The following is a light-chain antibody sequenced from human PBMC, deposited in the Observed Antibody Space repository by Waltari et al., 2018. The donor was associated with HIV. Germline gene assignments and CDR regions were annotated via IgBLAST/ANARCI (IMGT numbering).Light chain of an antibody. CDR1: SSDVGGYQY. CDR3: SSYTNRDTVV. CDR2: EVS. V-gene: IGLV2-14*03. Sequence: HSALSQPASVSGSFGQSITISCTGTSSDVGGYQYVSWYQQQPGKAPKLLISEVSNRPSGVSSRFSGSKSGNTASLTIFWLQAEDEADYYCSSYTNRDTVVFGGGTKLTVV. J-gene: IGLJ2*01.